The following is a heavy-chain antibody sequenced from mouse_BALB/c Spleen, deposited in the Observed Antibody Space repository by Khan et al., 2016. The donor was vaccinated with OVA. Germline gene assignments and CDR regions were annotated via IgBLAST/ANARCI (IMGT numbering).Heavy chain of an antibody. CDR3: ARYFGSRFAY. Sequence: QVQLQQPGAELVRPGSSVKISCKASGYTFSSSWMNWVKHRPGQGLEWIGQIYPGNDDTDYNGKFKDKASLTADKSSRTAYMQLTSLTSEDSAVYFCARYFGSRFAYWGQGTLVTVSA. J-gene: IGHJ3*01. D-gene: IGHD1-1*01. V-gene: IGHV1-80*01. CDR1: GYTFSSSW. CDR2: IYPGNDDT.